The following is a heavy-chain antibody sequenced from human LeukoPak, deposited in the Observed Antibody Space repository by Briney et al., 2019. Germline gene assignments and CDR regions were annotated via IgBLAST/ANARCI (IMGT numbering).Heavy chain of an antibody. V-gene: IGHV3-74*01. CDR3: ARDQGGPRDY. J-gene: IGHJ4*02. D-gene: IGHD3-16*01. CDR2: INPDGSST. CDR1: GLTFSNAW. Sequence: PGGSLRLSCAAPGLTFSNAWIASVRQAPGKGLVWDSRINPDGSSTRYAYSVKGRFTISRDNAKNTRYLQMDRLRAEDTAVYYCARDQGGPRDYWGQGSVVTVSA.